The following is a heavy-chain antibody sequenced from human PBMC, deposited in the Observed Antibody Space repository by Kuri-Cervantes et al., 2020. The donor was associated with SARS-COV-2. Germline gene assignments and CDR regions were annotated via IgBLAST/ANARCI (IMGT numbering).Heavy chain of an antibody. CDR1: GFTFTSFA. D-gene: IGHD3-3*01. J-gene: IGHJ6*03. CDR3: ARGADFWSGLFYYYYYYMDV. V-gene: IGHV3-30*03. Sequence: GGSLRLSCAASGFTFTSFAMHWVRQAPGKGLEWVSLISYDGSNKFYADSVKGRFTISRDNSKNMLFLQMDSLRVEDSAVYYCARGADFWSGLFYYYYYYMDVWGKGTTVTVSS. CDR2: ISYDGSNK.